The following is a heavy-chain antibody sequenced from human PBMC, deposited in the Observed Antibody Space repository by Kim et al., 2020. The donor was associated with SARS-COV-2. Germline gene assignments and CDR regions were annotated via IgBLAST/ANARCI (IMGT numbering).Heavy chain of an antibody. J-gene: IGHJ4*02. Sequence: GGSLRLSCAASGFTFRRHGMHWVRQAPGKGLEWVAVISYDGSAKHYADSVKGRFTMSRDNSNNRLYLQMNSLRAEDTAIDYCAKERDSSGCYVTTDYWGRGTLVTVSS. CDR2: ISYDGSAK. V-gene: IGHV3-30*18. CDR3: AKERDSSGCYVTTDY. D-gene: IGHD3-22*01. CDR1: GFTFRRHG.